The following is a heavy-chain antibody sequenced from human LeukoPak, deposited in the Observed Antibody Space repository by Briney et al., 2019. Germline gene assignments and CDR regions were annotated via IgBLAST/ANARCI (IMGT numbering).Heavy chain of an antibody. CDR1: GGSFSGYY. D-gene: IGHD6-6*01. Sequence: SETLSLTCAVYGGSFSGYYWSWIRQPPGKGLEWIGEINHSGSTNYSPSLKSRVTISVDTSKNQFSLKLSSVTAADTAVYYCARVQGRDSSSLGYWGQGTLVTVSS. V-gene: IGHV4-34*01. CDR2: INHSGST. CDR3: ARVQGRDSSSLGY. J-gene: IGHJ4*02.